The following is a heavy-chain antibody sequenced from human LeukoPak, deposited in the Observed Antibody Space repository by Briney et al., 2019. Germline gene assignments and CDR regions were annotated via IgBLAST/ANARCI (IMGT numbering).Heavy chain of an antibody. V-gene: IGHV3-23*01. Sequence: GGSLRLSCAASGFTFSSYAVSWVRQAPGKGLEWVSAISGSGGSTYYADSVKGRFTISRDNSKNTLYLQMNSLRAEDTAVYYCAKTILLWFGELSRGYFDYWGQGTLVTVSS. CDR2: ISGSGGST. D-gene: IGHD3-10*01. J-gene: IGHJ4*02. CDR3: AKTILLWFGELSRGYFDY. CDR1: GFTFSSYA.